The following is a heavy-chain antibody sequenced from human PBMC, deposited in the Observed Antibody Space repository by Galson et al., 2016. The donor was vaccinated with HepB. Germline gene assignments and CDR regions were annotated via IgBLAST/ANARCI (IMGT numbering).Heavy chain of an antibody. V-gene: IGHV3-7*03. D-gene: IGHD3-22*01. CDR2: IKQDGSEK. CDR1: GFTFSRHW. Sequence: SLRLSCAASGFTFSRHWMSWVRQAPGKGLEWVANIKQDGSEKYYVDSVQGRFTLSRDNAKNSVSLQMNSLRAEDTAVYYCTRDQTIRYYDSSGYYQPDAFDMWGQGTMVTVSS. J-gene: IGHJ3*02. CDR3: TRDQTIRYYDSSGYYQPDAFDM.